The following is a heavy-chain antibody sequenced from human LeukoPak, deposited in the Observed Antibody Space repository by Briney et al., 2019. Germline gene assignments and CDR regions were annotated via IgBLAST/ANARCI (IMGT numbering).Heavy chain of an antibody. CDR2: ISGSGGYT. CDR3: AKSPQVSTVTTYYFDS. V-gene: IGHV3-23*01. D-gene: IGHD4-17*01. J-gene: IGHJ4*02. Sequence: GGSLRLSCAASGFTFNSYAMSWVRQAPGKGLEWVSAISGSGGYTYYADSVEGRFTISRDNSKNTLYLQMNRLSAEDTAVYYCAKSPQVSTVTTYYFDSWGQGTLVTVSS. CDR1: GFTFNSYA.